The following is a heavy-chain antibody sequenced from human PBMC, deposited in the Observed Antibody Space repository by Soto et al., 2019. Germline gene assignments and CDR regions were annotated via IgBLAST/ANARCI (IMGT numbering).Heavy chain of an antibody. CDR1: GDSISSVDHY. CDR3: ARLRWETENNWFDP. Sequence: SLTCTVSGDSISSVDHYWSWIRQPPGKGLEWMGYIYHSGSTHYNPSLNSRLTISIDTSTNRFSLNLTSVTAADTAVYFCARLRWETENNWFDPWGQGALVTVSS. D-gene: IGHD1-26*01. J-gene: IGHJ5*02. V-gene: IGHV4-30-4*01. CDR2: IYHSGST.